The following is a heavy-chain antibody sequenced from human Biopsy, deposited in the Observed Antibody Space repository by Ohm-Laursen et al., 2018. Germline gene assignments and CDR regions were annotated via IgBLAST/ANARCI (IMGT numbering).Heavy chain of an antibody. V-gene: IGHV3-33*06. D-gene: IGHD7-27*01. CDR2: IWCDGSNK. CDR1: GFTFSSYG. J-gene: IGHJ4*02. Sequence: SLRLSCSASGFTFSSYGMHWVRQAPGKGLEWVAVIWCDGSNKYSADSVKGRFSISRDNSKNTVYLQMNNLRAEDTAVFYCAKDLRNNNWGVENWGQGTLVTVSS. CDR3: AKDLRNNNWGVEN.